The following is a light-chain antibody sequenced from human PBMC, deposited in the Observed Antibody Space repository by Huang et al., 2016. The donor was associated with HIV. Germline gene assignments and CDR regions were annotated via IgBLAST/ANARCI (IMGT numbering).Light chain of an antibody. Sequence: IPLTQSPSSLSASVGDRVTITCRASEGIGNYLAWYQQKPGKAPKLLVYDASTLQNGGPSRFSGTGSVTHFTLTISSLQPEDFATYYCQQLSTYPRTFGQGTKVEIK. CDR3: QQLSTYPRT. J-gene: IGKJ1*01. V-gene: IGKV1-9*01. CDR1: EGIGNY. CDR2: DAS.